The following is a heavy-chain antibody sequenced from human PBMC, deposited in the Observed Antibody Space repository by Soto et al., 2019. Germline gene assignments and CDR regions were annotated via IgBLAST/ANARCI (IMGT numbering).Heavy chain of an antibody. CDR2: IRSKAYGGTT. Sequence: GGSLRLSCTASGFTFGDYAMSWLRQAPGKGLEWVGFIRSKAYGGTTEYAASVKGRFTISRDDSKSIAYLQMNSLKTEDTAVYYCTVPPTPYYYYGMEGWRKGPTVTVAS. D-gene: IGHD2-2*01. CDR1: GFTFGDYA. V-gene: IGHV3-49*03. J-gene: IGHJ6*04. CDR3: TVPPTPYYYYGMEG.